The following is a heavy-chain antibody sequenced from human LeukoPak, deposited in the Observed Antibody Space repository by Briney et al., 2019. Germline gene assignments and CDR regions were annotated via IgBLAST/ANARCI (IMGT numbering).Heavy chain of an antibody. V-gene: IGHV3-23*01. CDR2: ISDSGGTT. CDR1: GFTFSSYA. CDR3: AKQSGLSGY. D-gene: IGHD3-3*01. J-gene: IGHJ4*02. Sequence: GGSLRLSCAASGFTFSSYAMSWVRQAPGKGLEWVSSISDSGGTTYSADSVKGRFTISRDNSKNTLYLQMNSLRAEDTAVYYCAKQSGLSGYWGQGTLVTVSS.